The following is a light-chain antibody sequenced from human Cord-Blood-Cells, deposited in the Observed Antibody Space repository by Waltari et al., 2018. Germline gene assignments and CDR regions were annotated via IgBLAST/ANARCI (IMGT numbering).Light chain of an antibody. V-gene: IGLV2-14*03. Sequence: SSLTPPSSLSGSPGQSITISCTGTSSDVGGYNYVSWYQQHPGKAPKLMIYDVSNRPSGVSNRFSGSKSGNTASLTISGLQAEDEADYYCSSYTSSSTLEVFGGGTKLTVL. CDR2: DVS. CDR1: SSDVGGYNY. J-gene: IGLJ3*02. CDR3: SSYTSSSTLEV.